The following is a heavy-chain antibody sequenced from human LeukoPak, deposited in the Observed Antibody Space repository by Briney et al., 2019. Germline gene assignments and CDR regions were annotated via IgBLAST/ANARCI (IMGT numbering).Heavy chain of an antibody. CDR2: ISGSGGST. V-gene: IGHV3-23*01. CDR1: GFTFSSYA. Sequence: GGSLRLSCAASGFTFSSYAMSWVRQAPGKGLEWVSAISGSGGSTYYADSVKGRFTISRDNSKNTLYLQMNSLRAEDTAVYYCAKDREYSYDPAYFDYWGQGTLVTVSS. D-gene: IGHD5-18*01. J-gene: IGHJ4*02. CDR3: AKDREYSYDPAYFDY.